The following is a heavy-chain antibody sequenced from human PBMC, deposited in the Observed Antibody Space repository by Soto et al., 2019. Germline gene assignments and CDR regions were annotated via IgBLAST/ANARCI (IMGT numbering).Heavy chain of an antibody. J-gene: IGHJ4*02. Sequence: QVQLVESGGGVVQPGRSLRLSCAASGFTFSSYAMHWVRQAPGKGLEWVAVISYDGSNKYYADSVKGRFTISRDNSKNTLYLQMNSLRAEDTAVYYCARYCISTSCYAFDYWGQVTLVTVSS. CDR3: ARYCISTSCYAFDY. V-gene: IGHV3-30-3*01. D-gene: IGHD2-2*01. CDR2: ISYDGSNK. CDR1: GFTFSSYA.